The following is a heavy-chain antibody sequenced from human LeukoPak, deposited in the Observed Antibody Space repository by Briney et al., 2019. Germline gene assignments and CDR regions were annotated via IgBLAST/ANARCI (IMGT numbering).Heavy chain of an antibody. CDR1: GFSLVNYS. V-gene: IGHV5-51*01. Sequence: GESLKISCKASGFSLVNYSIGWVRQMPGKGLEWMGIIYPGDSDTRYSPSFQGQVTISADKSISTAYLQWSSLKASDTAMYYCARRLVGAVEGDTFDIWGQGTMVTVSS. CDR3: ARRLVGAVEGDTFDI. CDR2: IYPGDSDT. J-gene: IGHJ3*02. D-gene: IGHD1-26*01.